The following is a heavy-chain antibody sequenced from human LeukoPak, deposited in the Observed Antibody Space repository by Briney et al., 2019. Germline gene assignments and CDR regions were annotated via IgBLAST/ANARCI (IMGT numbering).Heavy chain of an antibody. J-gene: IGHJ4*02. CDR1: GYSISSGYY. D-gene: IGHD6-19*01. CDR3: ARDGVAVAGLLN. CDR2: IYHSGST. V-gene: IGHV4-38-2*02. Sequence: SETLSLTCNVSGYSISSGYYWGWIRQPPGKGLEWIGSIYHSGSTYYNPSLKSRVTISVDTSKNQFSLKLSSVTAADTAVYYCARDGVAVAGLLNWGQGTLVTV.